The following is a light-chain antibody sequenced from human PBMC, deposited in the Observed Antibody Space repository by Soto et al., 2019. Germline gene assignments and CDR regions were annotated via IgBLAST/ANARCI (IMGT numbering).Light chain of an antibody. V-gene: IGLV2-14*01. CDR2: EVT. CDR3: SSHTSGSTPL. CDR1: SSDVGGYDY. Sequence: QSALTQPASVSGSPGQSIAISCTGTSSDVGGYDYVSWYQQHPDKAPKLTIYEVTKRPSGVSNRFSGSKSGNTASLTISGLQPEDEADYYCSSHTSGSTPLFGSVTKFTVL. J-gene: IGLJ1*01.